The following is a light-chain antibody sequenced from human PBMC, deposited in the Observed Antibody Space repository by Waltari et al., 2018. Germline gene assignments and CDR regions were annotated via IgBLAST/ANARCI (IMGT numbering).Light chain of an antibody. CDR3: QQYYSYPRT. V-gene: IGKV1-5*03. Sequence: TGRCSQSASNGFAVYKQNTWKAPNLLIFKTSSLESGVPSRFSGRVSGTDFTLTIGSLQPEDYATYYCQQYYSYPRTFGQGTKVEIK. J-gene: IGKJ1*01. CDR1: QSASNG. CDR2: KTS.